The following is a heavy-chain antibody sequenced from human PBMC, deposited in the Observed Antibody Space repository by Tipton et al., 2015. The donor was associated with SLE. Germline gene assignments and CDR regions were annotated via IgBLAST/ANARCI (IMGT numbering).Heavy chain of an antibody. CDR3: VRQPTEGWFDP. V-gene: IGHV4-39*01. CDR2: MFYSGST. J-gene: IGHJ5*02. Sequence: LRLSCPVSGDSISISTYSWGWIRQPPGKGLELIGSMFYSGSTYYNSSLKSRVTISVDTSKTQFSLKLSSVTAADTSVYYCVRQPTEGWFDPWGQGTLVTVSS. CDR1: GDSISISTYS.